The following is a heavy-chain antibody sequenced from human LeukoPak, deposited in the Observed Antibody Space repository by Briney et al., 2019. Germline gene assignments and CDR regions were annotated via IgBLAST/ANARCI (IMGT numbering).Heavy chain of an antibody. J-gene: IGHJ4*02. CDR3: ARDAGTWGYGYNFDY. CDR1: GFTLSTYG. CDR2: ISHDGNDK. D-gene: IGHD6-13*01. Sequence: GGSLRLSCAASGFTLSTYGMHWVRQAPGKGLEWVAVISHDGNDKHYADSLKGRITISRDNSKNTLYLQMNSLRAEDTAVYYCARDAGTWGYGYNFDYWGQGTLVSVSS. V-gene: IGHV3-30*03.